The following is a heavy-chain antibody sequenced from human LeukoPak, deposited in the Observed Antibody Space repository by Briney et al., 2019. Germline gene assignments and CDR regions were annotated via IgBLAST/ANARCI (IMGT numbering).Heavy chain of an antibody. Sequence: GGSLRLSCAASGFTFSSYGMHWVRQAPGKGLEWVAVTSHDESNKYYADSVKGRFTISRDNSNNTLYLQMNSLRPEDTAVYYCARDTFGSIDYWGQGILVTVSS. J-gene: IGHJ4*02. V-gene: IGHV3-30*19. CDR3: ARDTFGSIDY. D-gene: IGHD2/OR15-2a*01. CDR1: GFTFSSYG. CDR2: TSHDESNK.